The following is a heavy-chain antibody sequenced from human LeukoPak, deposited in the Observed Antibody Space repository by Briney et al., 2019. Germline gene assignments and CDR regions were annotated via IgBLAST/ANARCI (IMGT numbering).Heavy chain of an antibody. CDR3: AKSSYNWNPVLSYYFDY. V-gene: IGHV3-23*01. Sequence: GGSLRLSCAASGFTFNSYAMSWVRQAPGKGLEWVSAISGGGGSTYYADSVKGRFTISRDNSKNTLYLQMNSLRAEDTAVYYCAKSSYNWNPVLSYYFDYWGQGTLVTVSS. J-gene: IGHJ4*02. CDR2: ISGGGGST. CDR1: GFTFNSYA. D-gene: IGHD1-1*01.